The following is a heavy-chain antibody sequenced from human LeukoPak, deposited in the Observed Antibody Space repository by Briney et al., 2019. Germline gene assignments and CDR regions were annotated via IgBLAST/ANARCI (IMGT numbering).Heavy chain of an antibody. V-gene: IGHV4-38-2*02. CDR2: IYHSGNT. D-gene: IGHD3-10*01. J-gene: IGHJ4*02. CDR3: ARDLWFGESRGGY. Sequence: PSETLSLTCGVSGFSISSGYYWGWIRQPPGKGLEWIGSIYHSGNTFYNPSLKSRVTISVDTSENQFSLKLKFVTAADTAMYYCARDLWFGESRGGYWGQGTLVTVSS. CDR1: GFSISSGYY.